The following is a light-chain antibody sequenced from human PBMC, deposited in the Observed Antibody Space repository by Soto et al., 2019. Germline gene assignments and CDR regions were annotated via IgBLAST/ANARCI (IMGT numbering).Light chain of an antibody. CDR3: QQYKNWPLT. V-gene: IGKV3-15*01. CDR1: QSVSSN. CDR2: GAS. J-gene: IGKJ4*01. Sequence: EIVMTQSPATLSVSPGGRATLSCRASQSVSSNLAWYQQKPGQPPRLLIYGASTRATGFPARFSGSGSGTEFTLTISSLQSEDFAVYYCQQYKNWPLTFVGGTRVEIK.